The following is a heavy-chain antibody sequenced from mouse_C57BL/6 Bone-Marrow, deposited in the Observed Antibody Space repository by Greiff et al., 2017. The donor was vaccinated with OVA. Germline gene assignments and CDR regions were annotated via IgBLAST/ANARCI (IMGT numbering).Heavy chain of an antibody. CDR2: INPNYGTT. CDR3: ARRGGNYVPYFDY. J-gene: IGHJ2*01. V-gene: IGHV1-39*01. CDR1: GYSFTDYN. Sequence: VHVKQSGPELVKPGASVKISCKASGYSFTDYNMNWVKQSNGKSLEWIGVINPNYGTTSYNQKFKGKATLTVDQSSSTAYMQLNSLTSEDSAVYYCARRGGNYVPYFDYWGQGTTLTVSS. D-gene: IGHD2-1*01.